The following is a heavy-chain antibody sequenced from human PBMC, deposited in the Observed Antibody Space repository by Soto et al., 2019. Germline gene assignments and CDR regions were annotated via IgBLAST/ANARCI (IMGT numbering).Heavy chain of an antibody. Sequence: QVQLVESGGGVVQPGRSLRLSCAASGFTFSSYAMNWVRQAPGNGLEWVALISYDGSNKYYADSVKGRFTISRDSSKNTLYLQMNSLRDADTAFYYCGRCSSTSCHLGSDYWGQGTLVTVSS. V-gene: IGHV3-30-3*01. J-gene: IGHJ4*02. CDR3: GRCSSTSCHLGSDY. CDR1: GFTFSSYA. D-gene: IGHD2-2*01. CDR2: ISYDGSNK.